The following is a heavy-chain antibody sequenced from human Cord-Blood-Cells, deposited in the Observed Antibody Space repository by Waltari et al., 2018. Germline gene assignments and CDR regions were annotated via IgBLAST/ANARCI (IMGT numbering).Heavy chain of an antibody. D-gene: IGHD6-19*01. Sequence: QLQLQESGPGLVKPSETLSLTCTVPGGPLSSSSYYWGWIRQPPGKGLEWIGSIYYSGSTYYNPSLKSRVTISVDTSKNQFSLKLSSVTAADTAVYYCATYSSGWYFDYWGQGTLVTVSS. CDR1: GGPLSSSSYY. V-gene: IGHV4-39*07. CDR2: IYYSGST. J-gene: IGHJ4*02. CDR3: ATYSSGWYFDY.